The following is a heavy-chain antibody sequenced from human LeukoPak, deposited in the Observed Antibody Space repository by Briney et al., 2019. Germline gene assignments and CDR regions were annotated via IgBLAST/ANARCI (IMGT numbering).Heavy chain of an antibody. D-gene: IGHD3-3*01. Sequence: RSGGSLRLSCAASGFSFSDFGMHWVRQAPGKGLEWVAIISYHGSNKYYEDSVEGRFTLSRDNSKNTLYLQMNSLRAEDTAVYYCAKGLRFLEWLSAFDIWGQGTMVTVSS. CDR3: AKGLRFLEWLSAFDI. CDR2: ISYHGSNK. CDR1: GFSFSDFG. V-gene: IGHV3-30*18. J-gene: IGHJ3*02.